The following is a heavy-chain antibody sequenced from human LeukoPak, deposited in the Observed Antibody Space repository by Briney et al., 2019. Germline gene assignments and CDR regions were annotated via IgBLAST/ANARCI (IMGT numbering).Heavy chain of an antibody. J-gene: IGHJ4*02. CDR3: ARPQEGRDY. CDR2: ITWDGGST. Sequence: GGSLRLSCAASGFIFDDYAMHWVRQAPGKGLEWVSLITWDGGSTYYADSVKGRFTISRDNAKNSLYLQMNSLRAEDTAVYYCARPQEGRDYWGQGTLVTVSS. V-gene: IGHV3-43D*03. CDR1: GFIFDDYA. D-gene: IGHD1-26*01.